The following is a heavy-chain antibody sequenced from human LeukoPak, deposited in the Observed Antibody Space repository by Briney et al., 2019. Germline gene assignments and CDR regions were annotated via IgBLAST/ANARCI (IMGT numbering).Heavy chain of an antibody. D-gene: IGHD6-13*01. V-gene: IGHV1-24*01. CDR2: FFPEDGET. CDR1: GYTLTELS. J-gene: IGHJ4*02. CDR3: ATAQGIAAAGGAVYFDY. Sequence: GASVKVSCTVSGYTLTELSMHWVRQSPGKGLEWLGGFFPEDGETIYAQKFQGRVTMTEDTSTDTAYMELSSLRSEDTAVYYCATAQGIAAAGGAVYFDYWGQGTLVTVSS.